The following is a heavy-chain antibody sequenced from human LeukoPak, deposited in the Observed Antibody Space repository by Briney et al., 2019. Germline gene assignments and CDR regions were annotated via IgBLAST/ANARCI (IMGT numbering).Heavy chain of an antibody. J-gene: IGHJ6*02. D-gene: IGHD4-17*01. CDR2: CSGSGSST. CDR3: AKERGLYPLYGMDV. V-gene: IGHV3-23*01. Sequence: GGSLRLSCAASGFTFGSYAMSWVRQAPGKGLEWVSGCSGSGSSTYYADSVKGRFTISRDDSKNTLYLQMNSLRAEDTAAYYCAKERGLYPLYGMDVWGQGTTVTVSS. CDR1: GFTFGSYA.